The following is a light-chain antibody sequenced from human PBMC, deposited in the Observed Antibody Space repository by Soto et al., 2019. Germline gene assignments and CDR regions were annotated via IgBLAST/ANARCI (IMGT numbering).Light chain of an antibody. CDR2: AAS. V-gene: IGKV3-20*01. CDR3: HQYGSSITWT. J-gene: IGKJ1*01. Sequence: EVVLTQSPGTVSLSPGERATLSCRASQSVTSNYLAWYQQKPGQAPRLLIYAASSRATGIPDRFSGSGSGTDLPLSISRLEPEDFAVYYCHQYGSSITWTFGQGTKVEIK. CDR1: QSVTSNY.